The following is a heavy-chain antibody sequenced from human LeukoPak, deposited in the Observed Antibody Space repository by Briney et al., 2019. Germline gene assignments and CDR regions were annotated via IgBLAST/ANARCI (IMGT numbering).Heavy chain of an antibody. CDR3: AAAPIEMQQRGFDY. CDR1: GFTFTNSA. V-gene: IGHV1-58*02. J-gene: IGHJ4*02. D-gene: IGHD5-24*01. CDR2: IVVASGNT. Sequence: GASVKVSCKASGFTFTNSAMQWVRQARGQRLEWIGWIVVASGNTKYAQKFRERVTITRDMSTSTAYMELSSLSPEDTAVYYCAAAPIEMQQRGFDYWGQGTLVTVSS.